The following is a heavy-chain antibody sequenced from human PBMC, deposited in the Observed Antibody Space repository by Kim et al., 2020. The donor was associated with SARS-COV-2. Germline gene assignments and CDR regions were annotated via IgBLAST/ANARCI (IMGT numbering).Heavy chain of an antibody. J-gene: IGHJ4*02. Sequence: SETLSLTCTVSGGSISSGGYYWSWIRQHPGKGLEWIGYIYYSGSTYYNPSLKSRVTISVDTSKNQFSLKLSSVPAADTAVYYCARAPNYYGSGSSPFDYWGQGTLVTVSS. CDR2: IYYSGST. V-gene: IGHV4-31*03. CDR3: ARAPNYYGSGSSPFDY. D-gene: IGHD3-10*01. CDR1: GGSISSGGYY.